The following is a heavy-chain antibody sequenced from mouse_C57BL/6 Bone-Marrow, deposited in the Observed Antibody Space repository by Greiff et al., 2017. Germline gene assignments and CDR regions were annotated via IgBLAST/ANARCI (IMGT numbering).Heavy chain of an antibody. V-gene: IGHV1-82*01. Sequence: VQLQQSGPELVKPGASVKISCKASGYAFSSSWMNWVKQRPGKGLEWIGRIYPGDGDTNYNGKFKGKATLTADKSSSTAYMQLSSLTSEDSAVYFCAISGPGAMDYWGQGTSVTVSS. J-gene: IGHJ4*01. CDR2: IYPGDGDT. CDR3: AISGPGAMDY. D-gene: IGHD3-2*02. CDR1: GYAFSSSW.